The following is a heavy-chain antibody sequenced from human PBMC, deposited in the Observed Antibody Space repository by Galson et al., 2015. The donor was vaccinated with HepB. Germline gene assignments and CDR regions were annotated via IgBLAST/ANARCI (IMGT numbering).Heavy chain of an antibody. Sequence: SLRLSCAASRFTFSGYAMHWVRQAPGEGLEWVAVISYDGSNKYYADSVKGRFTISRDNSKNTLYLQMNSLRAEDTAVYYCARSTTPSSYYYYYGMDVWGQGTTVTVSS. D-gene: IGHD1-1*01. J-gene: IGHJ6*02. CDR3: ARSTTPSSYYYYYGMDV. CDR1: RFTFSGYA. CDR2: ISYDGSNK. V-gene: IGHV3-30*04.